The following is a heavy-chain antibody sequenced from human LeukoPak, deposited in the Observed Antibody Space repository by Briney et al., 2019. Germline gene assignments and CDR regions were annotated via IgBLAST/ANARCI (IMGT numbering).Heavy chain of an antibody. J-gene: IGHJ4*02. Sequence: SVKVSCKPSRGTFSSSAISWVRQAPGQGVEWMGGIIPIFGTANYAQKFQCRVTITTYESTSTAYMELSRLRSEDTAVYYCARLIVVATRGFDYWGQGTLVTVSS. CDR2: IIPIFGTA. CDR1: RGTFSSSA. CDR3: ARLIVVATRGFDY. D-gene: IGHD1-26*01. V-gene: IGHV1-69*05.